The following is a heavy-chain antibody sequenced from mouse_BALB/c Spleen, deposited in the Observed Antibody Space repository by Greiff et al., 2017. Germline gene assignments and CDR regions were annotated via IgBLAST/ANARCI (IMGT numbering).Heavy chain of an antibody. V-gene: IGHV2-6-5*01. CDR3: AKHTAGDGYSSYFDY. CDR2: IWGGGST. Sequence: VKLMESGPGLVAPSQSLSITCTVSGFSLTDYGVSWIRQPPGKGLEWLGVIWGGGSTYYNSALKSRLSISKDNSKSQVFLKMNSLQTDDTAMYYCAKHTAGDGYSSYFDYWGQGTTLTVSS. J-gene: IGHJ2*01. D-gene: IGHD2-3*01. CDR1: GFSLTDYG.